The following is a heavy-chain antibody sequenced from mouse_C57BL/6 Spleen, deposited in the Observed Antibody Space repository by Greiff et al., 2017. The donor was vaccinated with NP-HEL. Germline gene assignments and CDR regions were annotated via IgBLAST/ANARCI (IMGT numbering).Heavy chain of an antibody. Sequence: EVKLVESEGGLVQPGSSMKLSCTASGFTFSDYYMAWVRQVPEKGLEWVANINYDGSSTYYLESLKSRFIISRDNAKNILYLQMSSLKSEDTATYDWSRERRNYGSRRCGYAMDYWGQGTSVTVSS. CDR2: INYDGSST. J-gene: IGHJ4*01. CDR3: SRERRNYGSRRCGYAMDY. D-gene: IGHD1-1*01. V-gene: IGHV5-16*01. CDR1: GFTFSDYY.